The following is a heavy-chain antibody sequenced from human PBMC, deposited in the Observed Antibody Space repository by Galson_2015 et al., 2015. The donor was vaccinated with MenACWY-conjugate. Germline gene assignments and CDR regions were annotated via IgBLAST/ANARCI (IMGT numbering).Heavy chain of an antibody. CDR1: GFTFNNSW. Sequence: SLRLSCAASGFTFNNSWMTWVRQAPGKGLEWVATIKQVGTEKKNVDSVKGRFTASRDNAKSSLYLQMNSLRAEDTAVYYCARKIYYYDTGDYGWFGPWGQGTPVTVSS. CDR3: ARKIYYYDTGDYGWFGP. CDR2: IKQVGTEK. J-gene: IGHJ5*02. D-gene: IGHD3-22*01. V-gene: IGHV3-7*03.